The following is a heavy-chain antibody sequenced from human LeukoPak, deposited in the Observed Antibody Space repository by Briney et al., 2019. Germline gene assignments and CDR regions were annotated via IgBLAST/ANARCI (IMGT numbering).Heavy chain of an antibody. CDR1: GYTFTGYY. CDR2: INPNSGGT. D-gene: IGHD6-19*01. Sequence: ASVKVSCKASGYTFTGYYMHWVRQAPGQGLEWMGWINPNSGGTNYAQKFQGRVTMTRDTSISTAYMELSRLRSDDTAVYYCARDPSIAVAGTGFDYWGQGTLVTVSS. CDR3: ARDPSIAVAGTGFDY. J-gene: IGHJ4*02. V-gene: IGHV1-2*02.